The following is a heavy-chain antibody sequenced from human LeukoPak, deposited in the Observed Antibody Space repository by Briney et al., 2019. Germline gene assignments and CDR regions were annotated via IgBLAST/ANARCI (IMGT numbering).Heavy chain of an antibody. Sequence: GGSLRLSCAASGFTFSSYSMNWVRQAPGKGLEWVSSISSSSSYIYYADSVKGRFTISRDNAKNSLYLQMNSLRAEDTAVYYCARPRGGSYYAVWDFDYWGQGTLVTVSS. V-gene: IGHV3-21*01. D-gene: IGHD1-26*01. CDR3: ARPRGGSYYAVWDFDY. CDR1: GFTFSSYS. J-gene: IGHJ4*02. CDR2: ISSSSSYI.